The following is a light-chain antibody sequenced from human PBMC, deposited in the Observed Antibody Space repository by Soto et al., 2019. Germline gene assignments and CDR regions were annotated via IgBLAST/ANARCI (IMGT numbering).Light chain of an antibody. CDR3: QQYATYPYT. CDR1: QTVSTS. CDR2: KAS. Sequence: DIQMTQSPSPVSASVGDRVTITCRASQTVSTSLAWYQQQPGKAPKLLLYKASSLESGVPSRFSGSGSGTEFTLTISSLQPDDFATYYCQQYATYPYTFGQGTKLEIK. V-gene: IGKV1-5*03. J-gene: IGKJ2*01.